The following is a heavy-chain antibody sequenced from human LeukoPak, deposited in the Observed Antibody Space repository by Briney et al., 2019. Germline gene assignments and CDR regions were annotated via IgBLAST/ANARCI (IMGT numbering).Heavy chain of an antibody. CDR3: ARAAGIKLPFDY. Sequence: GRSLRLSCAASGFTFSSYAMHWVRQAPGKGLEWMSVISYDGSNKYYADSVKGRFTISRDNSKNTLYLQMNSLRAEDTAVYYCARAAGIKLPFDYWGQGTLVTVSS. V-gene: IGHV3-30*04. J-gene: IGHJ4*02. D-gene: IGHD6-13*01. CDR1: GFTFSSYA. CDR2: ISYDGSNK.